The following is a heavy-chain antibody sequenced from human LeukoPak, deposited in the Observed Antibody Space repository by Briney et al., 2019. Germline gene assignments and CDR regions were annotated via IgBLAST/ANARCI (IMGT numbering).Heavy chain of an antibody. J-gene: IGHJ1*01. CDR3: ARVNPSNSGFYAY. D-gene: IGHD3-22*01. CDR2: IGPRSDNI. Sequence: GGSLRLSCAASGFTFSDYFMSWIRQAPEKGLEWVSYIGPRSDNINYADFVKGRFTVSRDNAKNSVYLQMNSLRAEDTAVYYCARVNPSNSGFYAYWGQGTLVTVSS. CDR1: GFTFSDYF. V-gene: IGHV3-11*04.